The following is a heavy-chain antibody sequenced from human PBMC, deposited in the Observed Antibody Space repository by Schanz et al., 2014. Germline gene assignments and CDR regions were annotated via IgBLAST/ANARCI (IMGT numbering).Heavy chain of an antibody. Sequence: EVQLLESGGGLVQPGGSLRLSCAASGFSVGNKYMNWVRQAPGKGLEWVSAISASGGTTYYADSVKGRFTISRDNAKNSLYLEMNSLRAEDTALYYCARDRRNADLDYWGQGTLVTVSS. CDR2: ISASGGTT. V-gene: IGHV3-23*01. D-gene: IGHD1-1*01. CDR1: GFSVGNKY. J-gene: IGHJ4*02. CDR3: ARDRRNADLDY.